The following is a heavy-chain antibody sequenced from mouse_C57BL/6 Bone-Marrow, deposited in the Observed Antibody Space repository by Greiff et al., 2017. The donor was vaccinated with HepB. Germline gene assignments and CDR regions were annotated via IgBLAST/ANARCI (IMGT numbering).Heavy chain of an antibody. Sequence: EVKLVESGPGLVKPSQSLSLTCSVTGYSITSGYYWNWIRQFPGNKLEWMGYISYDGSNNYNPSLKNRISITRDTSKNQFFLKLNSVTTEDTATYYCARGGTTVVPWYFDVWGTGTTVTVSS. CDR2: ISYDGSN. CDR3: ARGGTTVVPWYFDV. J-gene: IGHJ1*03. D-gene: IGHD1-1*01. V-gene: IGHV3-6*01. CDR1: GYSITSGYY.